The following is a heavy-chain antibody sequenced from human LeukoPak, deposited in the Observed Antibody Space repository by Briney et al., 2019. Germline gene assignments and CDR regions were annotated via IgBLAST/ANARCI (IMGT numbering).Heavy chain of an antibody. CDR1: GGSITTYY. Sequence: KPSETLSLTCTISGGSITTYYWTWIRQPPGKGLEWIGYIYYSGSTNYNPSLRSRLSISLDTSKNQFSLKLSSVTAADTAVYYCATFLWGGVGGSFYWGQGTLVTVSS. J-gene: IGHJ4*02. D-gene: IGHD1-26*01. CDR2: IYYSGST. CDR3: ATFLWGGVGGSFY. V-gene: IGHV4-59*01.